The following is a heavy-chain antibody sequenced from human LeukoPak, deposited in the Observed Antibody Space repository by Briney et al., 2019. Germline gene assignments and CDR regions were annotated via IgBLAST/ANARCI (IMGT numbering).Heavy chain of an antibody. CDR3: VSFYETY. J-gene: IGHJ4*02. CDR1: GNYW. Sequence: GGSLRLSCAASGNYWMHWVRQAPGKGLVWVSHINSDGSWTSYADSMKGRFTISKDNAKNTVYLQMNSLRAEDTAVYYCVSFYETYWGRGTLVTVSS. D-gene: IGHD2/OR15-2a*01. CDR2: INSDGSWT. V-gene: IGHV3-74*01.